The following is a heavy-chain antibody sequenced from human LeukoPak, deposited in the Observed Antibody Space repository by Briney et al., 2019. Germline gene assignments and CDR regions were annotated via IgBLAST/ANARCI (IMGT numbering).Heavy chain of an antibody. J-gene: IGHJ4*02. D-gene: IGHD3-9*01. CDR3: ARRGILTGYYNTRYYFDY. V-gene: IGHV4-39*07. CDR2: IYYSGST. Sequence: PSETLSLTCTVSGGSISSSNYYWGWIRQPPGRGLEWIGSIYYSGSTYYNPSLKSRVTISVDTSKNQFSLKLSSVTAADTAVYYCARRGILTGYYNTRYYFDYWGQGTLVTVSS. CDR1: GGSISSSNYY.